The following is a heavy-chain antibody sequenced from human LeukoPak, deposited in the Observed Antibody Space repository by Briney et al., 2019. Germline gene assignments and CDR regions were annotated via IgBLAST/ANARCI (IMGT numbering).Heavy chain of an antibody. CDR1: GGSISSSSYY. CDR3: AGQSAAGTIDY. D-gene: IGHD6-13*01. CDR2: IYYSGST. Sequence: SETPSLTCTVSGGSISSSSYYWGWIRQPPGKGLEWIGSIYYSGSTYYNPSLKSRVTISVDTSKNQFSLKLSSVTAADTAVYYCAGQSAAGTIDYWGQGTLVTVSS. J-gene: IGHJ4*02. V-gene: IGHV4-39*05.